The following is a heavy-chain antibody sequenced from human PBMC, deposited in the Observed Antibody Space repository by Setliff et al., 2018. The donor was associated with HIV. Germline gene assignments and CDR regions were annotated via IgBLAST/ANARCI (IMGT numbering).Heavy chain of an antibody. CDR2: IRYSGST. D-gene: IGHD4-4*01. CDR1: GDSISSYY. J-gene: IGHJ4*02. Sequence: PSETLSLTCTVSGDSISSYYWSWIRQPPGKGLEWIGYIRYSGSTNYNPSLESRVTMSVDTSRNQFSLKLTSVTAADTAMYYCARRNFMTTVTFDYWGQGTLVTVSS. CDR3: ARRNFMTTVTFDY. V-gene: IGHV4-59*08.